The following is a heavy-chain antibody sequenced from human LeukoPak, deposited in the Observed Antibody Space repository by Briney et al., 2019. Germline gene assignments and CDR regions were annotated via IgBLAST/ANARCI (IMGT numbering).Heavy chain of an antibody. CDR3: AADSGMEFDY. V-gene: IGHV4-59*01. CDR1: GGSINYYY. D-gene: IGHD3-10*01. CDR2: IYYSGST. J-gene: IGHJ4*02. Sequence: SETLSLTCTVSGGSINYYYWMWIRQPPGKGLEWIGYIYYSGSTNYNPSLKSRVTISVDTSKNQFSLKLSSVTAADTAVYYCAADSGMEFDYWGQGTLVTVSS.